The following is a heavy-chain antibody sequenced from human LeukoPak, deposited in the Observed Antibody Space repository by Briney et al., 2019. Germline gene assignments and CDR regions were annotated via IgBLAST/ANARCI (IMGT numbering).Heavy chain of an antibody. CDR1: VFNFSSFP. CDR3: ARGYSHGSAAFDY. J-gene: IGHJ4*02. V-gene: IGHV3-30*03. D-gene: IGHD5-18*01. Sequence: GGSLRLSCAASVFNFSSFPIHWVRLAPGKGLDWVALISYDGSKKYYADSVKGRFTISRDNSKNTLYLQMSSLRAEDTAVYYCARGYSHGSAAFDYWGQGTLVTVSS. CDR2: ISYDGSKK.